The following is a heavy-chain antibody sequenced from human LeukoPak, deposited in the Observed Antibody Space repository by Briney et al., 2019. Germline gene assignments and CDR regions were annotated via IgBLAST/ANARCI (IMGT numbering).Heavy chain of an antibody. J-gene: IGHJ4*02. CDR2: IYTGGNT. CDR1: GFTVDSNS. V-gene: IGHV3-53*01. CDR3: ARGDDSGYYDYFDY. Sequence: GGSLRLSCAASGFTVDSNSLSWVRQAPGKGLEWVSTIYTGGNTYYAASVKGRFTISRDFSKNTVFLHMNSLRAEATAMYYCARGDDSGYYDYFDYWGQGALVTVSS. D-gene: IGHD3-22*01.